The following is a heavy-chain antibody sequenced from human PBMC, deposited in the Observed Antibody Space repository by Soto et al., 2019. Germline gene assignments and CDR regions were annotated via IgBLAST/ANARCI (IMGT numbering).Heavy chain of an antibody. CDR3: ARGNWFDS. Sequence: SETLSLTCAVYGGSFSGNSWSWIRQPPGKGLEWIGEINYSGSTTYNPSLRSRVIISVETSKTQFYLKLSSVTAADTAVYYCARGNWFDSWGQGTLVTVSS. CDR1: GGSFSGNS. CDR2: INYSGST. V-gene: IGHV4-34*01. J-gene: IGHJ5*01.